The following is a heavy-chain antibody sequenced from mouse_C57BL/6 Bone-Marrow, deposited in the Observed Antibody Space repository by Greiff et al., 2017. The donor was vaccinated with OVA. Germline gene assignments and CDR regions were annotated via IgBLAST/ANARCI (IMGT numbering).Heavy chain of an antibody. D-gene: IGHD1-1*01. CDR2: ISSGGSYT. J-gene: IGHJ3*01. Sequence: EVMLVESGGDLVKPGGSLKLSCAASGFTFSSYGMSWVRQTPDKRLEWVATISSGGSYTYYPDSVKGRFTISRDNAKNTLYLQMSRLKSEDTAMYYCASPGGYGFAYWGQGTLVTVSA. CDR3: ASPGGYGFAY. V-gene: IGHV5-6*01. CDR1: GFTFSSYG.